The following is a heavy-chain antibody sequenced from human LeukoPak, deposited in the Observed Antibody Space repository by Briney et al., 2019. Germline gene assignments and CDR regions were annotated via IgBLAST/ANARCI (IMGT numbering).Heavy chain of an antibody. D-gene: IGHD3-16*01. V-gene: IGHV3-23*01. CDR1: GFTFSSYG. J-gene: IGHJ4*02. Sequence: GGTVRLSCAASGFTFSSYGMNWVRQAPGKGLEWVSGISDSGGSTYYADSVKGRFTISRDNSKNTLYLQMNSLRAEDAAVYYCAKVPTMIRVYFDYWGQGTLVTVSS. CDR3: AKVPTMIRVYFDY. CDR2: ISDSGGST.